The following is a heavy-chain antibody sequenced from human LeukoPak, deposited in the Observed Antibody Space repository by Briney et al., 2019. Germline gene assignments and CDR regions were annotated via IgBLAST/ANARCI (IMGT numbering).Heavy chain of an antibody. D-gene: IGHD4-17*01. CDR3: ARDGHGDYGSYYYYG. J-gene: IGHJ6*01. V-gene: IGHV3-7*01. CDR2: IKQDGSEK. Sequence: GGSLRLSCAASGFIFSNSAMSWVRQAPGKGLEWVANIKQDGSEKYYVDSVKGRFTISRDNAKNSLYLQMNSLRAEDTAVYYCARDGHGDYGSYYYYG. CDR1: GFIFSNSA.